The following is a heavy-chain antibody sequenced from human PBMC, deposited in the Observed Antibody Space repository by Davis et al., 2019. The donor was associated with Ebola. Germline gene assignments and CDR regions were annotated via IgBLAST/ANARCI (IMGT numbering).Heavy chain of an antibody. CDR1: GYSFTSYW. V-gene: IGHV5-51*01. CDR2: IYPGDSDI. J-gene: IGHJ4*02. CDR3: ASTGSGYPYYFDY. Sequence: GESLKISCKGSGYSFTSYWIVWVRQKPGKGLEWMGIIYPGDSDIKYSPSFEGQVTMSADKSISTAYLQWSSLKASDTAMYYCASTGSGYPYYFDYWGQGTLVTVSS. D-gene: IGHD1-26*01.